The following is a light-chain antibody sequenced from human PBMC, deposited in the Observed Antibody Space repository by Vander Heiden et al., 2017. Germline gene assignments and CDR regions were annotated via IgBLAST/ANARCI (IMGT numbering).Light chain of an antibody. CDR3: QQDGSSLWT. J-gene: IGKJ1*01. V-gene: IGKV3-20*01. CDR1: QSVSNSY. CDR2: CAS. Sequence: GLTQSPGTLSVPPADRATLSCRASQSVSNSYLACYQQKTPHAPRLLIYCASCSASGIPDRIISSGAWTDVSLPKSRLEPEDVAVYYCQQDGSSLWTFGQGTKVEIK.